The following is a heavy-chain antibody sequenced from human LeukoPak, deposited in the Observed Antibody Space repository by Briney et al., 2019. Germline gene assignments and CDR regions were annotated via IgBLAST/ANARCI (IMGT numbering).Heavy chain of an antibody. CDR1: GGSISSYY. CDR2: IYYSGST. Sequence: PSETLSLTCTVSGGSISSYYWGWIRQPPGKGLEWIGSIYYSGSTYYNPSLKSRVTISVDTSKNQFSLKLSSVTAADTAVYYCARDDSSGYYVFWGQGTLVTVSS. J-gene: IGHJ1*01. V-gene: IGHV4-39*07. CDR3: ARDDSSGYYVF. D-gene: IGHD3-22*01.